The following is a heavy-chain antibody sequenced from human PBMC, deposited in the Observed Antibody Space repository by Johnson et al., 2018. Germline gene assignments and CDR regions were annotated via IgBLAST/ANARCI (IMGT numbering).Heavy chain of an antibody. CDR2: FSWNSGTI. CDR1: GFTFDDYA. D-gene: IGHD5-18*01. J-gene: IGHJ6*02. V-gene: IGHV3-9*01. CDR3: ARARSWGIQLYYYYYGMDV. Sequence: EVQLVESGGGLVQPGRSLRLSCAASGFTFDDYAMHWVRQVPGKGLEWVSGFSWNSGTIDYADSVKGRFYADSVKGRFTISRDNAKNSLYLQMKSRRTEDTAVYYCARARSWGIQLYYYYYGMDVWGQGTTVTVSS.